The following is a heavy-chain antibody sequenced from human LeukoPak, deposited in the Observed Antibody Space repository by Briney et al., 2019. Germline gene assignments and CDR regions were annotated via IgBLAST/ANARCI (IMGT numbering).Heavy chain of an antibody. CDR2: ISWNSGSI. CDR3: AKDINPSLGGGTEFDY. CDR1: GFTFDVYA. Sequence: PGGSLRPSCAASGFTFDVYAMHWVRQAPRQGLEWVSGISWNSGSIGYADSVKGRFTISKDNAKNSLYLQMNSLRAEDTALYYCAKDINPSLGGGTEFDYWSQGTLVTVSS. V-gene: IGHV3-9*01. D-gene: IGHD1-26*01. J-gene: IGHJ4*02.